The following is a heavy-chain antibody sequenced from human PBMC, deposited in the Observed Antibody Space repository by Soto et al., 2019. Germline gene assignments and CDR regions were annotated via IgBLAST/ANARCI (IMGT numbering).Heavy chain of an antibody. V-gene: IGHV1-3*01. Sequence: QAQLVQSGAEMKKPGASVKVSCKATGYTFSAYTMNWVRQAPGQILEGMGWINAGSGNTKYSQNFQGRVSITRDTSASTVYMELTGLTSEDTAVYYCARDTETLGPRANDALDIWGQGTMVTVSS. D-gene: IGHD3-3*02. CDR3: ARDTETLGPRANDALDI. J-gene: IGHJ3*02. CDR2: INAGSGNT. CDR1: GYTFSAYT.